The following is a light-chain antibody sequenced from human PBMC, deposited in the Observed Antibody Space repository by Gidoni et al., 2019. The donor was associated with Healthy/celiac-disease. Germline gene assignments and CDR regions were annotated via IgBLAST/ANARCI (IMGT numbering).Light chain of an antibody. Sequence: QSVLTQPPSVSGAPGQSVTISCTGSSSNIGAGYDVHWYQQLPGTAPNLLIYGNSNPPSGVPDRFSGSKSGTSASLAITGRQAEDEADYYCQSYDSSLSGVVFGGGTKLTVL. V-gene: IGLV1-40*01. CDR3: QSYDSSLSGVV. CDR1: SSNIGAGYD. CDR2: GNS. J-gene: IGLJ2*01.